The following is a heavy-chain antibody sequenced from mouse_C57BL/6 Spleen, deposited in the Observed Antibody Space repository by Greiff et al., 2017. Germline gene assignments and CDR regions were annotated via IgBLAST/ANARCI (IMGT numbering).Heavy chain of an antibody. CDR3: ARSLYYYGISYVGFDY. V-gene: IGHV1-78*01. CDR1: GYTFTDHT. J-gene: IGHJ2*01. D-gene: IGHD1-1*01. CDR2: IYPRDGST. Sequence: QVQLQQSDAELVKPGASVKISCKVSGYTFTDHTIHWMKQRPEQGLEWIGYIYPRDGSTKYNEKFKGKATLTAAKSSSTAYMQLNSLTSEDSAVYFCARSLYYYGISYVGFDYWGQGTTLTVSS.